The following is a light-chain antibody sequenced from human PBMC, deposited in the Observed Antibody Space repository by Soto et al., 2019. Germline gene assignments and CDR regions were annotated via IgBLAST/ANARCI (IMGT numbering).Light chain of an antibody. CDR3: QQYGSSPPIT. J-gene: IGKJ5*01. CDR2: GAS. V-gene: IGKV3-20*01. Sequence: TQSPSTLSAYVGDRVTITCRASQSISSGLAWYQQKPGQAPRLLIHGASSRATGIPEKFSGSGSGTNFTLTISRLEPEDFAVYYCQQYGSSPPITFGQGTRLQIK. CDR1: QSISSG.